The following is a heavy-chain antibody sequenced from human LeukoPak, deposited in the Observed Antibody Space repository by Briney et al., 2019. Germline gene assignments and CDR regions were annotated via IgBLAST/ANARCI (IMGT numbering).Heavy chain of an antibody. V-gene: IGHV4-34*01. CDR2: INHSGST. CDR1: GGSFSGYY. J-gene: IGHJ6*03. Sequence: SETLSLTCAVYGGSFSGYYWSWLRQPPGKGLEWIGEINHSGSTNYNPSLKSRVTISIDTSKNQFSLKQSSVTAADTAVYYCARGDWGSPDYYYMDVWGKGTTVTISS. CDR3: ARGDWGSPDYYYMDV. D-gene: IGHD7-27*01.